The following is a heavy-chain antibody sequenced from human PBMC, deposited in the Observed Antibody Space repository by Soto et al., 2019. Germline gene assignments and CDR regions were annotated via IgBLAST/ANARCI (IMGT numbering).Heavy chain of an antibody. D-gene: IGHD6-13*01. CDR3: ARTYSSPRDYYYGMDV. V-gene: IGHV1-18*01. Sequence: GASVKVSCKASGYTFTSYGISWVRQAPGQGLEWMGWISAYNGNTNYAQKLQGRVTMTTDTSTSTAYMELRSLRSDDTAVYYCARTYSSPRDYYYGMDVWGQGTTVTVS. CDR1: GYTFTSYG. CDR2: ISAYNGNT. J-gene: IGHJ6*02.